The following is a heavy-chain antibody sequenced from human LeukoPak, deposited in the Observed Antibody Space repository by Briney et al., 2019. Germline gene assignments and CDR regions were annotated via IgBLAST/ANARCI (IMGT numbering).Heavy chain of an antibody. CDR3: AREVPYDTSNYYQPFDY. CDR1: GYTFTSYG. Sequence: GASVKVSCKASGYTFTSYGISWVRQAPGQGLEWMGWISAYNGNTNYAQKLQGRVTMTTDTSTSTAYMNLRSLRSDDTAVYYCAREVPYDTSNYYQPFDYWGQGTLVTVSS. J-gene: IGHJ4*02. V-gene: IGHV1-18*01. D-gene: IGHD3-22*01. CDR2: ISAYNGNT.